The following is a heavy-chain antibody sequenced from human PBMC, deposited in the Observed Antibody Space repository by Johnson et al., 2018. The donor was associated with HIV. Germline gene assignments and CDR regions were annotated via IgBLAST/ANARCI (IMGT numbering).Heavy chain of an antibody. CDR3: ATDGDGDYAFDI. CDR1: GFTFSNAW. CDR2: IYSGGST. J-gene: IGHJ3*02. Sequence: VQLVESGGGLVKPGGSLRVSCAASGFTFSNAWMSWVRHAPGKGLEWVSVIYSGGSTYYADSVKGRFTISRDNSKNTLYLQMNSLRGEDTAVYYCATDGDGDYAFDIWGQGTMVTVSS. D-gene: IGHD4-17*01. V-gene: IGHV3-66*02.